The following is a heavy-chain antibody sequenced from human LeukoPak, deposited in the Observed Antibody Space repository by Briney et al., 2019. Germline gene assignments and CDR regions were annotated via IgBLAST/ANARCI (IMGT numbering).Heavy chain of an antibody. J-gene: IGHJ4*02. V-gene: IGHV4-59*01. CDR1: GGSISSYY. D-gene: IGHD5-18*01. CDR2: IYDSGST. Sequence: TSETLSLTCTVSGGSISSYYWSWIRQPPGKGLEWIGYIYDSGSTNYNPSLKSRVTISVDTSKNQFSLKLSSVTAADTAVYYCARGSNGWSHFDYWGQGTLVTVSS. CDR3: ARGSNGWSHFDY.